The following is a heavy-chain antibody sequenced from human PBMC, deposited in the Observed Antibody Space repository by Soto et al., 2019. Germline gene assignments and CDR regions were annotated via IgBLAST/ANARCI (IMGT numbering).Heavy chain of an antibody. J-gene: IGHJ5*02. CDR2: INHSGST. CDR3: AREYYYGSGSYSWFDP. D-gene: IGHD3-10*01. CDR1: GGSFSGYY. Sequence: SETLSLTCAVYGGSFSGYYWSWIRQPPGKGLEWIGEINHSGSTNYNPSLKSRVTISVDTSKNQFSLKLSPVTAADTAVYYCAREYYYGSGSYSWFDPWGQGTLVTVSS. V-gene: IGHV4-34*01.